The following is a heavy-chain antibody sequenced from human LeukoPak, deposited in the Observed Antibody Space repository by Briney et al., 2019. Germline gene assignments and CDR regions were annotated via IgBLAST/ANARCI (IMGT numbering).Heavy chain of an antibody. Sequence: WGSLRLSCAASGFTVSSHYMSWVRQAPGKGLEWVSVIYSGGSTYYADSVKGRFTISRDNSKNTLYLQMNSLRAEDTAVYYCARDMVRGRNWFDPWGQGTLVTVSS. J-gene: IGHJ5*02. CDR1: GFTVSSHY. CDR2: IYSGGST. D-gene: IGHD3-10*01. V-gene: IGHV3-53*01. CDR3: ARDMVRGRNWFDP.